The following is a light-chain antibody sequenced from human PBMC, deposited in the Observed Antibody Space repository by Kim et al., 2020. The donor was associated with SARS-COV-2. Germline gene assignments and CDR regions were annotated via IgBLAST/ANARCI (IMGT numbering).Light chain of an antibody. V-gene: IGKV2-28*01. CDR1: QSLLHSNGYNC. Sequence: EIVMTQSPLSLPVTPGEPASISCRSSQSLLHSNGYNCLNWYVQKPGQSPQILIYLGSYRASGVPDRFSGSGSGTDFTLQTSRVEAVYVGVDYCVQTLQSRTFGQGTTVDI. J-gene: IGKJ1*01. CDR2: LGS. CDR3: VQTLQSRT.